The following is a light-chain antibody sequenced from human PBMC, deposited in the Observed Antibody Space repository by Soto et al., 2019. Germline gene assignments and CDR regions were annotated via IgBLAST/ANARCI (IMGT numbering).Light chain of an antibody. CDR1: SSNIGSND. V-gene: IGLV1-51*02. CDR2: ENS. CDR3: GTWDSSLIAL. J-gene: IGLJ1*01. Sequence: QSVLTQPPSVSAAPGQKVTISCSGNSSNIGSNDVSWYQQLPGKAPKLLIYENSQRPSGIPDRFSGSKSGTSATLGITGPPAGDEADYYCGTWDSSLIALFGTGTKVTVL.